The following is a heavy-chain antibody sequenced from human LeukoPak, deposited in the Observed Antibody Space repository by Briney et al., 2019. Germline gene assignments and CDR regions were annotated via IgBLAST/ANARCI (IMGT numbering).Heavy chain of an antibody. D-gene: IGHD2-2*01. CDR2: ISAYNGNT. V-gene: IGHV1-18*01. Sequence: ASVKVSCKASGYTFTSYGISWVRQAPGQGLEWMGWISAYNGNTNYAQKLQGRVTMTTDTSTSTAYMELRSLRSDDTAVYYCARDSLVHYIVVVPADLGVWGQGTLVTVSS. CDR3: ARDSLVHYIVVVPADLGV. J-gene: IGHJ4*02. CDR1: GYTFTSYG.